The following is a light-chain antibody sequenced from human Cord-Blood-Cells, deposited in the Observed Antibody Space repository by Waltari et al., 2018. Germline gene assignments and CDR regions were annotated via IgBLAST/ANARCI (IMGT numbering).Light chain of an antibody. CDR3: CSYAGSYTYV. CDR2: EVS. Sequence: QSALTQPRSVSGSPGQPVTISCTGTSSDVGGYHYASWYQQHPGKAPKLIIYEVSKRPSGVPVRFSGSKSGNTASLTISGLQAEDEADYYCCSYAGSYTYVFGTGTKVTVL. CDR1: SSDVGGYHY. V-gene: IGLV2-11*01. J-gene: IGLJ1*01.